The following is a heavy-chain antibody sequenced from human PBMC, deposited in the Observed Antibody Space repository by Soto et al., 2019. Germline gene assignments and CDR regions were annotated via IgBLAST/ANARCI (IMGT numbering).Heavy chain of an antibody. CDR1: GYTFTSYG. J-gene: IGHJ6*02. V-gene: IGHV1-18*01. CDR3: AKDIRPYYYYGMDV. D-gene: IGHD1-20*01. CDR2: ISAYNGNT. Sequence: ASVKVSCKASGYTFTSYGISWVRQAPGQGLEWMGWISAYNGNTNYAQKLQGRVTMTTDTSTSTAYMELRSLRAEDTALYYCAKDIRPYYYYGMDVWGQGTTVTVSS.